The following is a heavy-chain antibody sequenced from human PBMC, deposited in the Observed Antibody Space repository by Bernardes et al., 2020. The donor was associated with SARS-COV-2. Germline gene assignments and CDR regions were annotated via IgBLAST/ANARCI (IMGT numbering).Heavy chain of an antibody. V-gene: IGHV4-4*07. CDR1: DGSIIGYY. CDR2: IYPSGST. CDR3: ARGRLRYFDAFDI. D-gene: IGHD3-16*02. J-gene: IGHJ3*02. Sequence: SETLSLTCTVSDGSIIGYYWNWIRQPAGRGLEWIGRIYPSGSTNYNQSLKSRITLSADTSKNQLSLKLTSVTAADTAVYYCARGRLRYFDAFDIWGQGTKVTVSS.